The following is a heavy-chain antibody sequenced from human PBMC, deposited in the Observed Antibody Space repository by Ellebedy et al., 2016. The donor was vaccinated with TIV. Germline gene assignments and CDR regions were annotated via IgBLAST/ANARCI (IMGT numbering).Heavy chain of an antibody. J-gene: IGHJ4*02. V-gene: IGHV3-7*04. CDR1: GITFSSYT. D-gene: IGHD2-15*01. CDR2: IKPDGSGA. Sequence: PGGSLRLSCAASGITFSSYTMTWVRQAPGKGLEWVAKIKPDGSGAFYVDPVNGRFTLSRDNAKSSLYLQMNSLRAEDTAVYYCTKEEWWRADYWGQGILVTVSS. CDR3: TKEEWWRADY.